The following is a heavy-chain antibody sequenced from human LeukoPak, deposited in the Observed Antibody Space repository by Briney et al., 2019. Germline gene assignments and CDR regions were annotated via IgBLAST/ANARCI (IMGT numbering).Heavy chain of an antibody. CDR3: AKGLTTVVGGYFDY. V-gene: IGHV3-30*18. CDR1: GFTFSSYG. Sequence: GGSLRLACAASGFTFSSYGMHWVRQAPGKGLEWVAVISYDGSNKYYADSVKGRFTISRDNSKNTLSPQMNSLRAADTAVYYCAKGLTTVVGGYFDYWGQGTLVTVSS. CDR2: ISYDGSNK. D-gene: IGHD4-23*01. J-gene: IGHJ4*02.